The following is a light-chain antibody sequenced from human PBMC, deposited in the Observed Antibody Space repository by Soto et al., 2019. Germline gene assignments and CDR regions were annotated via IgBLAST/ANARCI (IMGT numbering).Light chain of an antibody. Sequence: DIQMTQSPSSLSASVGDRVTITCQASQDISNYLNWYQQKPGKAPKLLIYDASNLETGVPSRFSGSESGTEFTLTISSLQPDDFATYYCQQYNSYSTTFGQGTKVDIK. CDR2: DAS. CDR3: QQYNSYSTT. V-gene: IGKV1-33*01. CDR1: QDISNY. J-gene: IGKJ2*01.